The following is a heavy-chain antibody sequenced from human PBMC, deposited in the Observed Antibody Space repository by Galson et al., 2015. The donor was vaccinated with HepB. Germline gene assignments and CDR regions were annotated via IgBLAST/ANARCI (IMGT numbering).Heavy chain of an antibody. CDR1: GYSFTSYW. J-gene: IGHJ3*02. V-gene: IGHV5-51*03. CDR3: ASPGDDYYDSSGYYGLDAFDI. Sequence: QSGAEVKKPGESLKISCKGSGYSFTSYWIGWVRQMPGKGLEWMGIIYPGDSDTRYSPSFQGQVTISADKSISTPYLQWSSLKASDTTMYYCASPGDDYYDSSGYYGLDAFDIWGQGTMVTVSS. D-gene: IGHD3-22*01. CDR2: IYPGDSDT.